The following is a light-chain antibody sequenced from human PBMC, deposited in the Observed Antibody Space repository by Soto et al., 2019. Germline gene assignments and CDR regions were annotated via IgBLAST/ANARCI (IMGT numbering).Light chain of an antibody. CDR3: QQRTNWRGWT. CDR1: QSVSSY. CDR2: DAS. J-gene: IGKJ1*01. Sequence: EIVLTQSPATLPLSPGERATLSCRASQSVSSYLAWYQQKPGQAPRLLIYDASNRATGIPARFSGSGSGTDFTLTISSLEPEDFAVYYCQQRTNWRGWTFGQGTKVEIK. V-gene: IGKV3-11*01.